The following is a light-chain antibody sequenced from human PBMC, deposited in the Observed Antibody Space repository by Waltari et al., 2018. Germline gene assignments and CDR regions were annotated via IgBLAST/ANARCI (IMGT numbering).Light chain of an antibody. CDR2: EGT. V-gene: IGLV2-23*01. Sequence: QSALTQPASVSGSPGQSITISCTGTSSDVGSYNFVSWYQQHPGRAPKVLIYEGTKRPSGVSNRFSGSKSGNTASLTISGLQVEDEADYHCCSYAGSSTWVFGGGTKLTAL. CDR1: SSDVGSYNF. CDR3: CSYAGSSTWV. J-gene: IGLJ3*02.